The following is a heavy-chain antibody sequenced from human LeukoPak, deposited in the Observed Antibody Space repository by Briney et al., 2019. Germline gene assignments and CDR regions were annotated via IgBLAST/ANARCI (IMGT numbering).Heavy chain of an antibody. Sequence: NPSETLSLTCAVYGGSFSGYYWSWIRQPPGKGLEWIGEINHSGSTNYNPSLKSRVTISVDTSKNQFSLKLSSVTAADTAVYYCARGRARYYDAKYYFDNWGQGTLVTVSS. V-gene: IGHV4-34*01. CDR3: ARGRARYYDAKYYFDN. D-gene: IGHD3-22*01. CDR1: GGSFSGYY. J-gene: IGHJ4*02. CDR2: INHSGST.